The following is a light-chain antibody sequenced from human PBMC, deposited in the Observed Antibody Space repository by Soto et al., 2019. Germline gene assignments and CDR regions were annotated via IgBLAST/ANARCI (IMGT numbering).Light chain of an antibody. J-gene: IGKJ1*01. Sequence: DIVLTQSPGSLSLSPGERATLSCRASHTISSSYLAWYQQKPGPAHRPLMYGISRRATGIPDRFSGSGCGTDSALTITRLEPEDFAVYYCQQYVTSSPRTFGQGTKVDIK. V-gene: IGKV3-20*01. CDR3: QQYVTSSPRT. CDR1: HTISSSY. CDR2: GIS.